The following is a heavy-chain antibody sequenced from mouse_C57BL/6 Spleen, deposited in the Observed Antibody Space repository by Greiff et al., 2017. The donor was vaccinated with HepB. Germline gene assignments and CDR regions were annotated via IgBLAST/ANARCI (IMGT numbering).Heavy chain of an antibody. J-gene: IGHJ4*01. CDR2: INPNNGGT. D-gene: IGHD3-2*02. CDR3: ARTAQATMDY. V-gene: IGHV1-18*01. Sequence: VQLQQSGPELVKPGASVKIPCKASGYTFTDYNMDWVKQSHGKSLEWIGDINPNNGGTFYNQKFKGKATLTVDKSSSTAYMELRSLTSEDTAVYYCARTAQATMDYWGQGTSVTVSS. CDR1: GYTFTDYN.